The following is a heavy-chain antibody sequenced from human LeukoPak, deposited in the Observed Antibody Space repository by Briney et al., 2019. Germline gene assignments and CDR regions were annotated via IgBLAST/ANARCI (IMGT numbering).Heavy chain of an antibody. CDR2: IYYGGST. V-gene: IGHV4-39*01. CDR1: GGSISSSSNF. J-gene: IGHJ5*02. D-gene: IGHD3-10*01. CDR3: ARRRGYGSGSYYDDWFDP. Sequence: PSGTLSLTCTVSGGSISSSSNFWGWTRQPPGKGLEWIGSIYYGGSTYYSPSLTSRVTISVDTSKNQFSLKLSSVTAADTAVYYCARRRGYGSGSYYDDWFDPWGQGTLVTVSS.